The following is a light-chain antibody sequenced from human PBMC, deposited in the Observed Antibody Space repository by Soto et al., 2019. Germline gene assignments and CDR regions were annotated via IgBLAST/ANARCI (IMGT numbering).Light chain of an antibody. CDR3: QQYGSSPGWT. V-gene: IGKV3-20*01. Sequence: EIVLTQSPGTLSLSPGERATLSCRASQSVSSSYLAWYQQKPGQAPRLLFYGASSRATGIPDRFSGSGSGTDFTLTISRLEPEDFAVYYCQQYGSSPGWTFGQGTKVEIK. J-gene: IGKJ1*01. CDR1: QSVSSSY. CDR2: GAS.